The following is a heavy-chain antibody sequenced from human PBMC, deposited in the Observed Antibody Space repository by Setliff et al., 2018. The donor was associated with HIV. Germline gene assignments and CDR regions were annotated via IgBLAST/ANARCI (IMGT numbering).Heavy chain of an antibody. V-gene: IGHV4-31*03. Sequence: SETLSLTCTVSGGSISSDGYYWSWIRQHPGKGLEWIGYIYYSGSTYYNPSLKSRVTISVDTSKNQFSLKLSSVTAADTAVYYCARVAAAGTLFDYWGQGTLVTVSS. D-gene: IGHD6-13*01. CDR1: GGSISSDGYY. CDR2: IYYSGST. CDR3: ARVAAAGTLFDY. J-gene: IGHJ4*02.